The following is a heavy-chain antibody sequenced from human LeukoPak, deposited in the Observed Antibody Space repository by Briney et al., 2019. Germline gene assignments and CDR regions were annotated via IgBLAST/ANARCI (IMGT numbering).Heavy chain of an antibody. J-gene: IGHJ4*02. D-gene: IGHD6-6*01. CDR3: ARVSIAARLFDY. CDR2: ISSSSSYI. Sequence: GSLRLSCAASGFTFSSYSMNWVRQAPGKGLEWVSSISSSSSYIYYADSVKGRFTISRDNAKNSLYLQMNSLRAEDTAVYYCARVSIAARLFDYWGQGTLVTVSS. CDR1: GFTFSSYS. V-gene: IGHV3-21*01.